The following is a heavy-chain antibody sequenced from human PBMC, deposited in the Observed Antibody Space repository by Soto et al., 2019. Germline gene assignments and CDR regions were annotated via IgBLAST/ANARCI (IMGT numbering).Heavy chain of an antibody. CDR1: GFSFSDYA. CDR2: ISGSGDNT. Sequence: GGSLRLSCKASGFSFSDYAMTWVRQAPGKGLEWVSVISGSGDNTFYAASVKGRFAISRDNSKNVLYLQMNSLSADDAAVYFCAKGMARTVDGVDTLFDYWVLGTLVTVSS. J-gene: IGHJ4*01. CDR3: AKGMARTVDGVDTLFDY. V-gene: IGHV3-23*01. D-gene: IGHD3-10*01.